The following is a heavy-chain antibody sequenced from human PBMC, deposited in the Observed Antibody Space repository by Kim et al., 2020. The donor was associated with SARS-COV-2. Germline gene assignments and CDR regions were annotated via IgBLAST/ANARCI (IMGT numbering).Heavy chain of an antibody. J-gene: IGHJ5*02. CDR1: GGSISSSDYY. CDR3: ARHGCTGGVCYFDP. CDR2: IYYTGTT. Sequence: SETLSLTCTVSGGSISSSDYYWVWIRQPPGKGLEWIGSIYYTGTTYSNPSLKSRVTIPVDTSKNQFSLKLSSVTDATVYYCARHGCTGGVCYFDPWGQGTLVTVSS. V-gene: IGHV4-39*01. D-gene: IGHD2-8*02.